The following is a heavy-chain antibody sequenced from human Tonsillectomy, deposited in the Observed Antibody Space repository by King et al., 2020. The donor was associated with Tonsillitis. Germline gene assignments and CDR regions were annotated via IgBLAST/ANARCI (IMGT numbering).Heavy chain of an antibody. J-gene: IGHJ5*02. CDR3: ALGNYGWFDP. CDR1: GYSFTNYC. CDR2: IHAGDSDN. Sequence: VQLVESGAEVKKPGESLKISCKGSGYSFTNYCICWVRQMPGEVLEWRGSIHAGDSDNTYSPSFQGQVTISAHKTISIAHLQWISLKASDTAMYYCALGNYGWFDPWGQGTLVTVS. D-gene: IGHD4-11*01. V-gene: IGHV5-51*03.